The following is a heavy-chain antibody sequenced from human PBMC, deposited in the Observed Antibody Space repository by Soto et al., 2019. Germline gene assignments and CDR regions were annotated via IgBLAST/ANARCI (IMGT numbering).Heavy chain of an antibody. CDR2: ISSSSSYI. CDR1: GFTFSSYS. J-gene: IGHJ5*02. V-gene: IGHV3-21*01. Sequence: EVQLVESGGGLVKPGGSLRLSCAASGFTFSSYSMNWVRQAPGKGLEWVSSISSSSSYIYYADSVKGRFTISRDNAKTSLYLQMNSLRAEDTAVYYCASGSGAGFDPWGQGTLVTVSS. D-gene: IGHD3-10*01. CDR3: ASGSGAGFDP.